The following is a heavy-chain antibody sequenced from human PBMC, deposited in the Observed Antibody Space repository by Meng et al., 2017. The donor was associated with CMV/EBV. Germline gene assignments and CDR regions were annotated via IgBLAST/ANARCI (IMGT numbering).Heavy chain of an antibody. CDR3: AREDIVVVPAARGFDY. Sequence: QVQLQHHVPGLLKPSSPLSLTCTASGGSISSYYWSWIRQPAGKGLEWIGRIYTSGSTNYNPSLKSRVTMSVDTSKNQFSLKLSSVTAADTAVYYCAREDIVVVPAARGFDYWGQGTLVTVSS. CDR1: GGSISSYY. V-gene: IGHV4-4*07. J-gene: IGHJ4*02. CDR2: IYTSGST. D-gene: IGHD2-2*01.